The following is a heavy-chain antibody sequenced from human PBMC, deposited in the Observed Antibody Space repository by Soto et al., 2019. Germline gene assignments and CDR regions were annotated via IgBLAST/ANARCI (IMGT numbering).Heavy chain of an antibody. Sequence: VLLVESGGGVVQPGRSLRLSCAASGFTFSSYGMHWVRQAPGKGLEWVAVIWYDGSNEDYADSVKGRLTISRDNSKNXXYLPMNRLRHEDTAVYYCAREWEIAAAGNRNWFDPWGQGTLVTVSS. CDR2: IWYDGSNE. CDR3: AREWEIAAAGNRNWFDP. D-gene: IGHD6-13*01. CDR1: GFTFSSYG. J-gene: IGHJ5*02. V-gene: IGHV3-33*01.